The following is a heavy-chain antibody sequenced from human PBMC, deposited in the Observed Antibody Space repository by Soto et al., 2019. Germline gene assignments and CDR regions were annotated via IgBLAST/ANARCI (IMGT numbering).Heavy chain of an antibody. CDR1: GFTVSSNY. V-gene: IGHV3-53*04. Sequence: GGSLRLSCAASGFTVSSNYMSWVRQAPGKGLEWVSVIYSGGSTYYADSVKGRFTISRHNSKNTLYLQMNSLRAEDTAVYYCARGLADTAKSYYYHYMDVWGKGTTVTVSS. CDR3: ARGLADTAKSYYYHYMDV. CDR2: IYSGGST. D-gene: IGHD5-18*01. J-gene: IGHJ6*03.